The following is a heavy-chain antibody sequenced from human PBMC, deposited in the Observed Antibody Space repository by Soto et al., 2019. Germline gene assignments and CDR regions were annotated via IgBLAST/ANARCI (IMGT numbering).Heavy chain of an antibody. Sequence: GGSLRLSCAASGFTFSSYDMHWVRQATGKGLEWVSAIGTAGDPYYPGSVKGRFTISRENAKNSLYLQMNSLRAEDTAVYYCARLYDFWSGYYTGFDYWGQGTLVTVSS. V-gene: IGHV3-13*05. D-gene: IGHD3-3*01. CDR2: IGTAGDP. J-gene: IGHJ4*02. CDR1: GFTFSSYD. CDR3: ARLYDFWSGYYTGFDY.